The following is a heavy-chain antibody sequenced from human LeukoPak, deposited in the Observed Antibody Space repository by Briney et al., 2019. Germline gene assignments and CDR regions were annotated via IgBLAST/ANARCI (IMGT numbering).Heavy chain of an antibody. J-gene: IGHJ6*03. Sequence: EASVNVSCKASGGTFSSYAISWVRQAPGQGLEGMGGIIPIFGTANYAQKFQGRGMITADESTRTAYMELSSLRSAETAVYYCESDHEYCSSPSCYPPNYYYMDVWGKGTTVTVSS. CDR3: ESDHEYCSSPSCYPPNYYYMDV. CDR1: GGTFSSYA. V-gene: IGHV1-69*01. CDR2: IIPIFGTA. D-gene: IGHD2-2*01.